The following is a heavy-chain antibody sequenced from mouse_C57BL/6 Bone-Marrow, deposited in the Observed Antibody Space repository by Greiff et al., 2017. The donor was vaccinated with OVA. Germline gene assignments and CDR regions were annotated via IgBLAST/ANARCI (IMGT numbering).Heavy chain of an antibody. Sequence: VQLQQSGAELARPGASVKMSCKASGYTFTSYTMHWVTQRPGQGLEWIGYIYPSSGYTKYNQKFKDKATLTADKSSSTAYMQLSSLTSEDSAVYYCARPTGSVFDYWGQGTTLTVSS. CDR2: IYPSSGYT. J-gene: IGHJ2*01. CDR3: ARPTGSVFDY. CDR1: GYTFTSYT. V-gene: IGHV1-4*01. D-gene: IGHD4-1*02.